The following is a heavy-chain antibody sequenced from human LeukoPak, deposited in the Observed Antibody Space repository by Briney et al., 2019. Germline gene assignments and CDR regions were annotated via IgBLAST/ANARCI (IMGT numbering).Heavy chain of an antibody. CDR1: GFTFSNYW. J-gene: IGHJ4*02. CDR2: LRQDGSER. Sequence: GGSLRLSCAASGFTFSNYWMSWVRQAPGKGLEWVSTLRQDGSERSYVDSVKGRFTISRDNAKNSLYLQMNSLRAEDTAVYYCARDRGTMVRGVILYWGQGTLVTVSS. CDR3: ARDRGTMVRGVILY. D-gene: IGHD3-10*01. V-gene: IGHV3-7*01.